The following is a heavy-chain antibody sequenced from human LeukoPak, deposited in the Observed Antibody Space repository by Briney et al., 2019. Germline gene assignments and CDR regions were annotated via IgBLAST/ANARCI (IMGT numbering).Heavy chain of an antibody. CDR3: AKNNDYGGSYWYFDL. D-gene: IGHD4-23*01. J-gene: IGHJ2*01. CDR2: ISYDETNK. Sequence: TGGSLRLSCAASGFTFSSYSMNWVRQAPGKGLEWVAVISYDETNKYYEDSVKGRFTISRDSSKNTLYLQMSSLRDEDTAVYYCAKNNDYGGSYWYFDLWGRGTLVTVSS. V-gene: IGHV3-30*18. CDR1: GFTFSSYS.